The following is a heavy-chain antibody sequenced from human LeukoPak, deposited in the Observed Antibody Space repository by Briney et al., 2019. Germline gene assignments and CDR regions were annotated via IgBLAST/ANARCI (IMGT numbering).Heavy chain of an antibody. CDR3: ATGAEIDL. Sequence: PGGSLRLSCATSGFTFTHYAMNWVRQAPGKGLEWVSAVTRPGDTTYYGDSVKGRFFMSREDSKTTVYLQMNSLRAEDTAIYYCATGAEIDLWGQGTLVTVSS. CDR2: VTRPGDTT. V-gene: IGHV3-23*02. J-gene: IGHJ5*02. D-gene: IGHD3-10*01. CDR1: GFTFTHYA.